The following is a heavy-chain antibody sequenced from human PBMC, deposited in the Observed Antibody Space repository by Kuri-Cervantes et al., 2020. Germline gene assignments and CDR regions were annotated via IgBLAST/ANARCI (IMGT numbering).Heavy chain of an antibody. CDR1: GYSFTSYD. J-gene: IGHJ6*03. Sequence: ASVKVSCKASGYSFTSYDINWVRQATGQGLEWMGWMNPNSGNTDYSQKFQGRITMTRNTSISTAYLELSSLRSDDTAVYFCARCRGFSFGYPTQLASYYYVDVWGEGTTVTVSS. CDR3: ARCRGFSFGYPTQLASYYYVDV. V-gene: IGHV1-8*02. D-gene: IGHD1-1*01. CDR2: MNPNSGNT.